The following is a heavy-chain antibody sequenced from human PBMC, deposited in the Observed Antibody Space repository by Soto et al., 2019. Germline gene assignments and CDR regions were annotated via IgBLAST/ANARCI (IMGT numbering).Heavy chain of an antibody. D-gene: IGHD2-2*02. CDR1: GYTFTSHG. V-gene: IGHV1-18*04. CDR3: ARARYCASPSCYKHYYYGMDT. CDR2: ISTYNSRT. J-gene: IGHJ6*02. Sequence: QDQLVQSGAEVKKPGASVKISCEASGYTFTSHGISWVRQAPGQGLEWLGWISTYNSRTHYAQKVQGRATMTTDTSTSTAYLALRSLTFDDTAVYYCARARYCASPSCYKHYYYGMDTWGQGTTVTVSS.